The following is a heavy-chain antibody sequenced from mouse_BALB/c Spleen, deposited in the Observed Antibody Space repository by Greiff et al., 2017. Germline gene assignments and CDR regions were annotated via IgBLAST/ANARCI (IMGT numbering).Heavy chain of an antibody. CDR3: ASYYGSSGGYYAMDY. J-gene: IGHJ4*01. V-gene: IGHV2-6-4*01. CDR1: GFSLSRYS. CDR2: IWGGGST. D-gene: IGHD1-1*01. Sequence: VKLEESGPGLVAPSQSLSITCTVSGFSLSRYSVHWVRQPPGKGLEWLGMIWGGGSTDYNSALKSRLSISKDNSKSQVFLKMNSLQTDDTAMYYCASYYGSSGGYYAMDYWGQGTSVTVSS.